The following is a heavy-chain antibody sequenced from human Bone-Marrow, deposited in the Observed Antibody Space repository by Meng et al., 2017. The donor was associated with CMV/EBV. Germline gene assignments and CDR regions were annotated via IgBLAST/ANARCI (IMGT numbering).Heavy chain of an antibody. J-gene: IGHJ6*02. CDR1: GYTFTSYY. CDR3: ARHDRTHEFAFYYYYGMDV. Sequence: SVKVSCKASGYTFTSYYMHWVRQAPGQGLEWMGGIIPIFGTANYAQKFQGRVTITTDESTSTAYMELSSLRSEDTAVYYCARHDRTHEFAFYYYYGMDVWGQGTTVTVSS. CDR2: IIPIFGTA. D-gene: IGHD3-22*01. V-gene: IGHV1-69*05.